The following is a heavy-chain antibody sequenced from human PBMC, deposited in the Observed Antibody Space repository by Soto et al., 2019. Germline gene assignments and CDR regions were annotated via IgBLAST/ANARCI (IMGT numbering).Heavy chain of an antibody. CDR1: GFSCSSAW. V-gene: IGHV3-7*03. J-gene: IGHJ4*02. D-gene: IGHD4-4*01. Sequence: VGPRRLSCAVSGFSCSSAWMTWIRQAPGKGLERVAIMNEDGSERYYVDSVKVRFTISRDNAKNALFLQMNSLRVEDTAVYFCARDRAYSRFDYWGQGSLVTVSS. CDR3: ARDRAYSRFDY. CDR2: MNEDGSER.